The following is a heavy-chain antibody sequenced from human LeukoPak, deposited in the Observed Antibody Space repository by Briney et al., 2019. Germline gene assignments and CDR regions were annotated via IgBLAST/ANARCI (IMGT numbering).Heavy chain of an antibody. D-gene: IGHD3-10*01. CDR2: INHSGST. Sequence: PSETLSLTCTVSGGSISSYYWSWIRQPPGKGLEWIGEINHSGSTNYNPSLKSRVTISVDTSKNQFSLKLSSVTAADTAVYYCARAHYGSGSYPHDYWGQGTLVTVSS. CDR3: ARAHYGSGSYPHDY. CDR1: GGSISSYY. J-gene: IGHJ4*02. V-gene: IGHV4-34*01.